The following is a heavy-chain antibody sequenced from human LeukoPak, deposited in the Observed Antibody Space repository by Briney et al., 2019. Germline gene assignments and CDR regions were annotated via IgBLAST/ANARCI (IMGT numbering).Heavy chain of an antibody. Sequence: GGSLRLSCAASGFTFSTYALNWVRQAPGKGLEWVSTVSGSGGSTYYVDSVKGRFTISRDNSKNTLYLQMNSLRVEDTAVYYCAKGPMIITNNWFDPWGQGTLVTVSS. CDR2: VSGSGGST. D-gene: IGHD3-22*01. J-gene: IGHJ5*02. CDR3: AKGPMIITNNWFDP. V-gene: IGHV3-23*01. CDR1: GFTFSTYA.